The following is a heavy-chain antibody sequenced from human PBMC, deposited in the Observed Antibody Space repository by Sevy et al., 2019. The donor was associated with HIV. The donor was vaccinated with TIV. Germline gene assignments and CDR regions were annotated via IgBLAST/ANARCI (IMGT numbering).Heavy chain of an antibody. CDR2: INESGIT. J-gene: IGHJ5*02. D-gene: IGHD2-2*01. CDR3: ARSPPVVVVPGAPSWFDP. CDR1: DGSFSGYY. V-gene: IGHV4-34*01. Sequence: SETLSLTCAVHDGSFSGYYWNWIRQLPGKGLEWIGEINESGITYYNPSRKSRFTISVDTSKKQFSLKLNPVTAVDSAVYFCARSPPVVVVPGAPSWFDPWGQGTLVTVSS.